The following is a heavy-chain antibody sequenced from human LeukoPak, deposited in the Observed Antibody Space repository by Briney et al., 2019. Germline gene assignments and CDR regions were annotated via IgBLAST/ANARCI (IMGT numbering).Heavy chain of an antibody. V-gene: IGHV3-9*01. CDR3: ANASFPAAIIGWFDP. CDR2: ISWNSDSI. CDR1: GFTFDDYA. J-gene: IGHJ5*02. D-gene: IGHD2-2*02. Sequence: GRSLRLSCAASGFTFDDYAMHWVGQGPGKGLEWVSGISWNSDSIGYADSVKGRFTISRDNARNSLYLQMNSLRDEDTALYHCANASFPAAIIGWFDPWGQGTLVTVSS.